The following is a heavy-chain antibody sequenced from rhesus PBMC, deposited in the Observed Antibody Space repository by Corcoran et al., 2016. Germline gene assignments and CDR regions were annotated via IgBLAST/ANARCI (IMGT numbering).Heavy chain of an antibody. D-gene: IGHD5-42*01. V-gene: IGHV4-122*02. CDR3: AREGNYGLDS. CDR2: ITYSGST. J-gene: IGHJ6*01. CDR1: GGSISSGYYY. Sequence: QVQLQESGPGLVKPSETLSLTCAVSGGSISSGYYYWSWIRQPPGKGLEWIGYITYSGSTSSNPSLKSRVTISSDTSKNQFSLKLSSVTAADTAVYYCAREGNYGLDSWGQGVVVTVSS.